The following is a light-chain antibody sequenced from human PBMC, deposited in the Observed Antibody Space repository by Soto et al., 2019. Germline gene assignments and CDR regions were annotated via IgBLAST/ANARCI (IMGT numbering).Light chain of an antibody. CDR1: QSVSSSY. J-gene: IGKJ3*01. Sequence: EIVLTQSPGTLSLSPGERATLSCRASQSVSSSYLAWYQQKPVQAPRLLIYGASSRATGIPDRFSGSGSGTDFTLTISRLEPEDFAVYYCQQYGSSPVTFGPGTKVDIK. V-gene: IGKV3-20*01. CDR3: QQYGSSPVT. CDR2: GAS.